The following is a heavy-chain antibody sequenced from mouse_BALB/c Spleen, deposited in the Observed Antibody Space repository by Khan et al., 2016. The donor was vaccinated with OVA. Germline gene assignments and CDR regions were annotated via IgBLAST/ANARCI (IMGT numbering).Heavy chain of an antibody. V-gene: IGHV7-3*02. CDR1: GFTFTDYY. CDR3: ARDGDQYYGYDAMDY. J-gene: IGHJ4*01. CDR2: IRNKANYYTT. Sequence: EVELVESGGGLIQPGGSLRLSCATSGFTFTDYYMSWVRQPPGKALEWLGFIRNKANYYTTEYITSVKGRFTISRDDSQSILYLQMNTLRAEDSATYFGARDGDQYYGYDAMDYWGQGTSVTVSS. D-gene: IGHD1-2*01.